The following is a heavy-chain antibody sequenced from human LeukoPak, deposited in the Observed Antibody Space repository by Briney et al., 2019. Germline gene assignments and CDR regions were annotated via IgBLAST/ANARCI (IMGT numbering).Heavy chain of an antibody. V-gene: IGHV4-39*07. J-gene: IGHJ3*01. Sequence: PSETLSLTCTVSGGSISSSSYFWAWIRQPPGKGLEWIGSIYYSGTTYYNPSFKSRVTISVDTSKNEFSLRLTSVTAADTAVYFCARDGSAAQTSDAFDFWGQGTRVIVSS. CDR1: GGSISSSSYF. CDR3: ARDGSAAQTSDAFDF. D-gene: IGHD3-10*01. CDR2: IYYSGTT.